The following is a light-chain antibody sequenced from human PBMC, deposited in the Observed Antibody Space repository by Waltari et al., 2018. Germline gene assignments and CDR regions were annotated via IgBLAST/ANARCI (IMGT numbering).Light chain of an antibody. J-gene: IGKJ5*01. Sequence: DIKMTNSQSSLSALVGDKVTTTCRASRGIDAFLNWYQQQPGKAPKLLIYDASTLQRGVPPRFSGTRIGTDFSLTISDLQPEDFATYFCQQSYSAPFTFGRGTRLE. CDR1: RGIDAF. CDR2: DAS. V-gene: IGKV1-39*01. CDR3: QQSYSAPFT.